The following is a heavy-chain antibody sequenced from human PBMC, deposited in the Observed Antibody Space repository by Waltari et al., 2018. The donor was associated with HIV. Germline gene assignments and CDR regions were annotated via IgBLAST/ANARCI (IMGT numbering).Heavy chain of an antibody. Sequence: QVQLVESGGGLVEPGGSLRLSCAASGFTFSDYYMNWIRQAPGKGLEWVSYISSSVNTIYYADSVKGRFTISRDNAKNSLYLQLNSLRAEDTAVYYCARDRYYDTSGYRSLDYWGQGTLVTVSS. V-gene: IGHV3-11*01. CDR2: ISSSVNTI. J-gene: IGHJ4*02. D-gene: IGHD3-22*01. CDR1: GFTFSDYY. CDR3: ARDRYYDTSGYRSLDY.